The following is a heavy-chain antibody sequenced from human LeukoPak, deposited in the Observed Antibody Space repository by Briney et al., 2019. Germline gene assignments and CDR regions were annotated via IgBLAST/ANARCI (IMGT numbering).Heavy chain of an antibody. CDR3: ALLAVASDFDY. J-gene: IGHJ4*02. V-gene: IGHV3-48*03. Sequence: GGSLGLSCAVSGFPFSIYEMNWVRQAPGKGLEWVSNIGSSGTTIYYADSVKGRFSISRDNAKSSLYLQMNSLRVEDTAVYYCALLAVASDFDYWGQGALVTVSS. CDR2: IGSSGTTI. D-gene: IGHD6-19*01. CDR1: GFPFSIYE.